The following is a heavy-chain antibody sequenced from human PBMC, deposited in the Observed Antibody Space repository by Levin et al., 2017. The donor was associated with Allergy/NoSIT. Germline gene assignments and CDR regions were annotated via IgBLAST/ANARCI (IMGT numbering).Heavy chain of an antibody. CDR3: AEPLFWSGYYTRVLGY. CDR1: GFTFSSYA. D-gene: IGHD3-3*01. J-gene: IGHJ4*02. V-gene: IGHV3-23*01. CDR2: ISGSGGST. Sequence: GGSLRLSCAASGFTFSSYAMSWVRQAPGKGLEWVSAISGSGGSTYYADSVKGRFTISRDNSKNTLYLQMNSLRAEDTAVYYCAEPLFWSGYYTRVLGYWGQGTLVTVSS.